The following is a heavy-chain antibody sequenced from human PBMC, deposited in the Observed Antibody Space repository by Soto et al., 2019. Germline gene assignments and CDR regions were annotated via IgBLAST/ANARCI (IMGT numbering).Heavy chain of an antibody. CDR1: GYSFTSYW. Sequence: GVSLKLLCRGSGYSFTSYWIGWVGQMSGKGLEWLGIISRGDSDTRYSPSFQGQVTISADKSISTAYLQWSSLKASDTAMYYCASTSYSSSSYYYYYYGMGVWGQGTTVTAP. J-gene: IGHJ6*02. V-gene: IGHV5-51*01. D-gene: IGHD6-6*01. CDR3: ASTSYSSSSYYYYYYGMGV. CDR2: ISRGDSDT.